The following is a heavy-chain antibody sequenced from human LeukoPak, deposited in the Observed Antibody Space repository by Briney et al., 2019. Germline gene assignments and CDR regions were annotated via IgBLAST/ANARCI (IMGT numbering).Heavy chain of an antibody. CDR2: INPNSGGT. Sequence: GGPVKVSCKASGYTFTGYYMHWVRQAPGQGLEWMGWINPNSGGTNYAQKFQGRVTMTRDTSISTAYMELSRLRPDDTAVYYCARVPLAVASDYWGQGTLVTVSS. CDR1: GYTFTGYY. CDR3: ARVPLAVASDY. V-gene: IGHV1-2*02. J-gene: IGHJ4*02. D-gene: IGHD6-19*01.